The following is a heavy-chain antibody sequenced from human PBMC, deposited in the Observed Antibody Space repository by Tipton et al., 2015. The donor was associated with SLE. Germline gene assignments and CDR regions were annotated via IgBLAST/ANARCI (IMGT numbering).Heavy chain of an antibody. CDR1: GGSINSYY. CDR3: AREGGGSFL. Sequence: TLSLTCTVSGGSINSYYWSWLRQSPGEGLEWIGTIYYTGSTYFHPSLKSRVTLFLDTSKNQFSLKLTSVTAADTAVYFCAREGGGSFLWGQGTLVTVSS. CDR2: IYYTGST. J-gene: IGHJ4*02. D-gene: IGHD1-26*01. V-gene: IGHV4-59*12.